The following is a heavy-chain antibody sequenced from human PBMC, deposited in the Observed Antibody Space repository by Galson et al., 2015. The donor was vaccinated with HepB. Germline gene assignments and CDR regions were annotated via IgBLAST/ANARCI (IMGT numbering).Heavy chain of an antibody. J-gene: IGHJ4*02. D-gene: IGHD1-7*01. Sequence: SLRLSCAASGFTFSTYSMNWVRQAPGKGLEWVSYISSSSTTIYYTDSVKGRFTISRDNAKNSLYLQMNSLRAEDTAVYYCARDWDWNYEFIDYWGQGTLVTVSS. CDR2: ISSSSTTI. CDR1: GFTFSTYS. V-gene: IGHV3-48*01. CDR3: ARDWDWNYEFIDY.